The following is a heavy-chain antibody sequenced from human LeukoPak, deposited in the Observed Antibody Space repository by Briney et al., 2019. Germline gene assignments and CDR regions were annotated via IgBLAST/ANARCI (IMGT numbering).Heavy chain of an antibody. CDR2: IYYSGST. V-gene: IGHV4-59*01. CDR1: GGSISSYY. CDR3: ARVNYYYDSSGYHLDYFDY. D-gene: IGHD3-22*01. Sequence: SETLSLTCTVSGGSISSYYWSWIRQPPGKGLEWIGYIYYSGSTNYNPSLKSRVTIPVDTSKNQFSLKLSSVTAADTAVYYCARVNYYYDSSGYHLDYFDYWGQGTLVTVSS. J-gene: IGHJ4*02.